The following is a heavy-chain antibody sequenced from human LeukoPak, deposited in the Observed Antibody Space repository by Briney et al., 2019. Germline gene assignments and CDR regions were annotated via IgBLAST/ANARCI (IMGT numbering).Heavy chain of an antibody. J-gene: IGHJ4*02. Sequence: ESGPALVKPTQTLTLTCTFSGFSLSTSGMRVSWIGQPPGKALEWLARIDWDDDKFYSTSLKTRLTISKDTSKNQVVLTLTNMDPVDTATYYCARTLDGSHFDFWGQGTLVTVSS. CDR3: ARTLDGSHFDF. CDR1: GFSLSTSGMR. V-gene: IGHV2-70*04. CDR2: IDWDDDK. D-gene: IGHD5-24*01.